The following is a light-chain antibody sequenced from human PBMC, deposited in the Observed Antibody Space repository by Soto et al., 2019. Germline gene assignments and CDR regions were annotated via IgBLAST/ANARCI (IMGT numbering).Light chain of an antibody. J-gene: IGKJ1*01. Sequence: IVMTQSPATLSLSPVEIATLSCRASQSVSNNYLAWYQQKPGQAPRLLIYGASYRATGIPDRFSGSGSGTDFTLTISRLEPEDFAVYYCQQYGSSGTFGQGTKVDIK. V-gene: IGKV3-20*01. CDR2: GAS. CDR1: QSVSNNY. CDR3: QQYGSSGT.